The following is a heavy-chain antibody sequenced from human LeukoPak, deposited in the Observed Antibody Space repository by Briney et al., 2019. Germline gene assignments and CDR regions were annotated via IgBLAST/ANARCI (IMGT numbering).Heavy chain of an antibody. V-gene: IGHV3-23*01. CDR3: LGGVDHAFDY. CDR2: ISGSGGST. Sequence: PGGSLRPSCAASGFTFSSHWMHWVRQAPGKGLEWVSAISGSGGSTYYADSVKGRFTISRDNSKNTLYLQMNSLRAEDTAVYYCLGGVDHAFDYWGQGTLVTVSS. CDR1: GFTFSSHW. J-gene: IGHJ4*02. D-gene: IGHD3-16*01.